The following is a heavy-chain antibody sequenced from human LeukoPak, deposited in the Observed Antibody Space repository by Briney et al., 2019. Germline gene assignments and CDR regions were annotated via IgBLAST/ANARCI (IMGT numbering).Heavy chain of an antibody. J-gene: IGHJ4*02. CDR3: ARDGDIVATIDY. Sequence: GGSLRLSCAASGFTFSSYAMHWVRQAPGKGLEWVAVIWYDGSNKYYADSVKGRFTISRDNSKNTLYLQMNSLRAEDTAVYYCARDGDIVATIDYWGQGTLVTVSS. V-gene: IGHV3-33*08. D-gene: IGHD5-12*01. CDR2: IWYDGSNK. CDR1: GFTFSSYA.